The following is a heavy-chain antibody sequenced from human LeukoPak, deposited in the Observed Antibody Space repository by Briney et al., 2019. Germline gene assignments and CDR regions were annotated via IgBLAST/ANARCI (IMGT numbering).Heavy chain of an antibody. J-gene: IGHJ6*02. D-gene: IGHD2-2*01. CDR2: ISGSGGST. CDR1: GFTFSSYA. CDR3: AKLGGGRIVVVPAAIGGNYYYGMDV. V-gene: IGHV3-23*01. Sequence: GGSLRLSCAASGFTFSSYAMSWVRQAPGKGLEWVSAISGSGGSTYYADSVKGRFTISRDNSKNTLYLQMNSLRAEDTAVYYCAKLGGGRIVVVPAAIGGNYYYGMDVWGQGTTVTVSS.